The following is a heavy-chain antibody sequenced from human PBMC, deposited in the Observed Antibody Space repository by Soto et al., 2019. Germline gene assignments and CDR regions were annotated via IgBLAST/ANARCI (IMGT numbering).Heavy chain of an antibody. CDR2: INPETGGT. CDR1: GYTLTGYY. V-gene: IGHV1-2*02. CDR3: ARERYQVISDGMDV. Sequence: GASVKVSCKASGYTLTGYYVHWVREAPGQGLEWMGWINPETGGTSYAQKFQGRVTLSRDTSINTAYLEVSRLRFDDAAVYFCARERYQVISDGMDVWGQGTTVTVSS. J-gene: IGHJ6*02. D-gene: IGHD2-2*01.